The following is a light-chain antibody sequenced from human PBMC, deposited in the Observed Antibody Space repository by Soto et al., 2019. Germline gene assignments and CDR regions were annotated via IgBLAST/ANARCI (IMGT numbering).Light chain of an antibody. CDR2: EGS. CDR3: CSYAGSYTSSRYV. Sequence: QSVLTQPASVSGSPGQSITISCTGTSSDVGSYNLVSWYQQHPGKAPKLMIYEGSKRPSGVSNRFSGSKSGNTASLTISGLQAEDEADYYCCSYAGSYTSSRYVFGTGTKLTVL. V-gene: IGLV2-23*01. J-gene: IGLJ1*01. CDR1: SSDVGSYNL.